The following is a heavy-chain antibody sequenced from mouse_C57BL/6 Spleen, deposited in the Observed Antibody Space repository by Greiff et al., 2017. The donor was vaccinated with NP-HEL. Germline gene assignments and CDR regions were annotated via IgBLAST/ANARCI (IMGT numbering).Heavy chain of an antibody. Sequence: VQLQQSGAELAKPGASVKLSCKASGYTFTSYWMHWVKQRPGQGLEWIGYINPSSGYTKYNQKFKDKATLTADKSSSTAYMQLSSLTYEDAAVYDCARGGDEGGRYFDYWGQGTTLTVSS. J-gene: IGHJ2*01. CDR2: INPSSGYT. CDR1: GYTFTSYW. CDR3: ARGGDEGGRYFDY. V-gene: IGHV1-7*01.